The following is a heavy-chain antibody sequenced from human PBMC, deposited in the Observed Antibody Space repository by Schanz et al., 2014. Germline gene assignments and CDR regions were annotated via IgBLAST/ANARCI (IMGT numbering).Heavy chain of an antibody. Sequence: EVQLVESGGGLVQPGGSLRLSCAASGFTFSAYYMDWVRQAPGKGLEWVSGISGSGASTYYADSVKGRFTISRDNSKNTVYIQMNSLRAEDTAVYYCARGGPAYYFDDWGQGTLVTVSS. CDR2: SGSGAST. V-gene: IGHV3-66*01. CDR3: ARGGPAYYFDD. CDR1: GFTFSAYY. J-gene: IGHJ4*02.